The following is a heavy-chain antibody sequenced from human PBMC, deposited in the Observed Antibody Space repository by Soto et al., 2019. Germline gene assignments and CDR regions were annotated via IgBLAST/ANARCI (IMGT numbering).Heavy chain of an antibody. D-gene: IGHD6-13*01. CDR1: GFTFSSYA. CDR3: AKIPHSSSWYLDAFDI. Sequence: EVQLLESGGGLVQPGGSLRLSCAASGFTFSSYAMSWVRQAPGKGLEWVSAISGSGGSTYYAGSVKGRFTISRDNSKNTLYLQMTSLRAEDTAVYYCAKIPHSSSWYLDAFDIWGQGTMVTVSS. CDR2: ISGSGGST. J-gene: IGHJ3*02. V-gene: IGHV3-23*01.